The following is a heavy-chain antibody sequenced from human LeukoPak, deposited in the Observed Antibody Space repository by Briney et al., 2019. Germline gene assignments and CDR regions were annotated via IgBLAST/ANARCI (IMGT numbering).Heavy chain of an antibody. CDR1: GFNFDNFA. J-gene: IGHJ5*02. D-gene: IGHD5-24*01. V-gene: IGHV3-30*04. Sequence: PGKSLTLSCVVSGFNFDNFAMHWVRQPLGKGLEWVAVISHDARTKYYADSMKGRITISRDNSKNTLFLQMNNLRTEDTAVYFCARPSPPGDGYNPPDHWGQGTLVTVSS. CDR3: ARPSPPGDGYNPPDH. CDR2: ISHDARTK.